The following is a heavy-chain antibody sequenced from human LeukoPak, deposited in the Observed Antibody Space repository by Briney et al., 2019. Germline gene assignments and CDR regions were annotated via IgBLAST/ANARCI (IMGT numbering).Heavy chain of an antibody. CDR2: ISGSGSYT. V-gene: IGHV3-23*01. CDR1: GFTFSGYA. D-gene: IGHD6-13*01. Sequence: GGSLRLSCAASGFTFSGYAMSWVRQAPGKGLEWVSAISGSGSYTYYGDSVKGRFTISRDNSKNTIYLQMNSLRAEDTAVYYCAKIIAAANRPTFDYWGQGTLVTVSS. CDR3: AKIIAAANRPTFDY. J-gene: IGHJ4*02.